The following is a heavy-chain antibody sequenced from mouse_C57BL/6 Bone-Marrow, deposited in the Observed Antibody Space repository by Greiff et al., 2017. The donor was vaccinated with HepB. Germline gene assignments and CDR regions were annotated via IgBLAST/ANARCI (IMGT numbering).Heavy chain of an antibody. CDR3: TFFSYGSMWFAY. V-gene: IGHV14-4*01. CDR1: GFNIKDDY. J-gene: IGHJ3*01. D-gene: IGHD1-1*01. CDR2: IDPENGDT. Sequence: EVMLVESGAELVRPGASVKLSCTASGFNIKDDYMHWVKQRPEQGMEWIGWIDPENGDTEYASKFQGNATMTADTSSNTAYLQLSSLTSEDTAVYYCTFFSYGSMWFAYWGQGTLVTVSA.